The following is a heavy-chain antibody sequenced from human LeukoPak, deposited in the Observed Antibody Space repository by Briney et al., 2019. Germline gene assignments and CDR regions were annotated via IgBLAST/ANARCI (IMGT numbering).Heavy chain of an antibody. Sequence: GESLKISCKGSGYSFTSYWIGWVRQMPGKGLEWMGIIYPGDSHTRYSPSFQGQVTISADKSISTAYLQWSSLKASDTAMYYCARRSYVWGSYRPLEYYFDYWGQGTLVTVSS. D-gene: IGHD3-16*02. J-gene: IGHJ4*02. V-gene: IGHV5-51*01. CDR3: ARRSYVWGSYRPLEYYFDY. CDR2: IYPGDSHT. CDR1: GYSFTSYW.